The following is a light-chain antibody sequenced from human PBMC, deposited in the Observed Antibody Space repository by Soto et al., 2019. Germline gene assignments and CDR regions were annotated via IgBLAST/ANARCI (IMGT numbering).Light chain of an antibody. CDR2: GAS. J-gene: IGKJ2*01. CDR3: QQYGSSLL. V-gene: IGKV3-20*01. CDR1: QSVSSSF. Sequence: ETVLTQSPGTLSLSPGERATLSCRASQSVSSSFLAWYQKKPGQAPRLLIYGASSRATGIPDRFSGSGSGTDFTLTGSRLEPEDFAVYYCQQYGSSLLFGQGTKLEIK.